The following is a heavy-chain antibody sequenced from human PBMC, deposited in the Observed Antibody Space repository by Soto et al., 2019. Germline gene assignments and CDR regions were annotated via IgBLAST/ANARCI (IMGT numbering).Heavy chain of an antibody. Sequence: KVLESGGGLVQPGGSLTLTCAASGFTLSRYAMSWVRQAPGKGLEWVSGFSGSGGVMFYADSVKGRFTISRDNARNTFYLHLNTLRAEDTAVYFCAKAGGDCWGQGTLVIVSS. D-gene: IGHD3-10*01. V-gene: IGHV3-23*01. CDR1: GFTLSRYA. CDR2: FSGSGGVM. J-gene: IGHJ4*02. CDR3: AKAGGDC.